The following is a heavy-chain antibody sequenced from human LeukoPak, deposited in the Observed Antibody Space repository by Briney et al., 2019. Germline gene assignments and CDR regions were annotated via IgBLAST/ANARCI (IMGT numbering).Heavy chain of an antibody. CDR3: AKDWQLVQSHYYYYGMDV. D-gene: IGHD6-13*01. J-gene: IGHJ6*02. V-gene: IGHV3-23*01. CDR2: ISGSGGST. Sequence: GGSLRLSCAASGFTFSSYAMSWVRQAPGKGLEWVSAISGSGGSTYYADSVKGRFTISRDNSKNTLYLQMNSLRAEDTAVYYCAKDWQLVQSHYYYYGMDVWGQGTTVTVSS. CDR1: GFTFSSYA.